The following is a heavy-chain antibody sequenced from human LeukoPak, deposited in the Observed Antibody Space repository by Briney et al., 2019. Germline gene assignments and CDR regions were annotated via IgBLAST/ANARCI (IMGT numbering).Heavy chain of an antibody. Sequence: SETLSLTCTVSGGSISSYYWSWIRQPPGKGLEWIGYIYYSGSTNYNPSLKSRVTISVDTSKNQFSLKLSSVTAADTAVYYCARLDYDSSGYSQPLYWYFDLWGRGTLVTVSS. CDR3: ARLDYDSSGYSQPLYWYFDL. CDR1: GGSISSYY. J-gene: IGHJ2*01. V-gene: IGHV4-59*08. D-gene: IGHD3-22*01. CDR2: IYYSGST.